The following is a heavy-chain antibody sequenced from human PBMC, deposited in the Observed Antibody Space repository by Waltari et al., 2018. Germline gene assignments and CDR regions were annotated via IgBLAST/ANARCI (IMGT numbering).Heavy chain of an antibody. J-gene: IGHJ6*02. V-gene: IGHV4-34*01. CDR2: INQSGST. D-gene: IGHD6-19*01. CDR1: GVSFSGYY. Sequence: QEQLQQWGAGPLKPSETLSPTCAVSGVSFSGYYWSWIRQPPGKGLEGIGEINQSGSTNDSPSLKGRVTISVDTSKKQFSLMLSSVTAADTAVYYCASAVGGMRAESNYYYDGMDVWGQGTTVTVSS. CDR3: ASAVGGMRAESNYYYDGMDV.